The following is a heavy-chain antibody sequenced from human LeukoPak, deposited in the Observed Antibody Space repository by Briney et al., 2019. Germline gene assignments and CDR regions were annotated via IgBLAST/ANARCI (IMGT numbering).Heavy chain of an antibody. Sequence: ASVKVSCKASGYIFTGYYIHWVRQAPGQGPEWMGWINPNNGGTKYAQKFQGRVTMTRDMSIKTAYMELNRLTSVDTAVYYCAREGELWFGEETGWFDPWGQGTLVTVSS. J-gene: IGHJ5*02. V-gene: IGHV1-2*02. CDR3: AREGELWFGEETGWFDP. D-gene: IGHD3-10*01. CDR2: INPNNGGT. CDR1: GYIFTGYY.